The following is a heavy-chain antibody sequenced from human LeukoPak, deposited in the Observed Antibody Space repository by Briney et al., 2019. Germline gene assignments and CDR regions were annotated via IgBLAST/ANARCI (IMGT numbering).Heavy chain of an antibody. CDR3: ARDQRLVAGTFYFDY. J-gene: IGHJ4*02. Sequence: ASVKVSCTASGYTFIGYYIHWVRQAPGQGLEWMGWINPNGGRINYAQKFQGRVTMTRDTYISTAYMELSRLRSDDSAVYYCARDQRLVAGTFYFDYWGQGTLVTVSS. CDR1: GYTFIGYY. CDR2: INPNGGRI. V-gene: IGHV1-2*02. D-gene: IGHD6-19*01.